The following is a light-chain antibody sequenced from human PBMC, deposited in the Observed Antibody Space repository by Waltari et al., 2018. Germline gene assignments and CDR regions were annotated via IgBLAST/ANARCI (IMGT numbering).Light chain of an antibody. CDR2: STN. V-gene: IGLV8-61*01. J-gene: IGLJ6*01. CDR1: SGSVSTGDY. Sequence: TVVTQEPSLSVSPGGTVTLTCGLNSGSVSTGDYPSWYQQTPGQAPRMLIYSTNTRPSGVPDRFSGSILGNKAALNITGAQADDESDYYCTLYMGGGISVFGSGTKLTVL. CDR3: TLYMGGGISV.